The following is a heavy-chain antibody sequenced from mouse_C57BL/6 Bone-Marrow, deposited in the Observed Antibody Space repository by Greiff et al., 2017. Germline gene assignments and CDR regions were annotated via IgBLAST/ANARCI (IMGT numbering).Heavy chain of an antibody. V-gene: IGHV6-6*01. D-gene: IGHD2-4*01. CDR2: IRHKANNHAT. Sequence: EVKLVESGGGLVQPGGSMKLSCAASGFTFSDAWMDWVRQSPEKVLEWVAEIRHKANNHATYYAESVKGRFTISRDDSKSSVYLQMNSLRAEDTGIYYCTHYDYLAWFAYWGQGTLVTVSA. CDR3: THYDYLAWFAY. J-gene: IGHJ3*01. CDR1: GFTFSDAW.